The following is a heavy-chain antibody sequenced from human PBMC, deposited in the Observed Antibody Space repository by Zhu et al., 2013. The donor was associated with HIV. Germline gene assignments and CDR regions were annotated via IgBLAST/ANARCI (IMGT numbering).Heavy chain of an antibody. CDR3: ARGRGRYCSGGSCYDYYYYGMDV. J-gene: IGHJ6*02. CDR1: GGTFSSYA. CDR2: IIPIFGTA. V-gene: IGHV1-69*01. D-gene: IGHD2-15*01. Sequence: QVQLVQSGAEVKKPGSSVKVSCKASGGTFSSYAISWVRQAPGQGLEWMGGIIPIFGTANYAQKFQGRVTITADESTSTAYMELSSLRSEDTAVYYCARGRGRYCSGGSCYDYYYYGMDVWGQGTTVTVSS.